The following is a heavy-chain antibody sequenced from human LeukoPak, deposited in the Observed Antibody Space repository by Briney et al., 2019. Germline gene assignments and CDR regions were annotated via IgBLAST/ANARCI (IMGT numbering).Heavy chain of an antibody. Sequence: ASVKVSCKASGYTFTSYDINWVRQATGQGLEWMGIINPSGGSTSYAQKFQGRVTMTRDTSTSTVYMELSSLRSEDTAVYYCAREGLGQTFDYWGQGTLVTVSS. CDR2: INPSGGST. J-gene: IGHJ4*02. V-gene: IGHV1-46*01. CDR3: AREGLGQTFDY. CDR1: GYTFTSYD.